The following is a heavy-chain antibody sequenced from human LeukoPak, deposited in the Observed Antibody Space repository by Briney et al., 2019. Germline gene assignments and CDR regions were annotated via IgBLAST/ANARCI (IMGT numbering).Heavy chain of an antibody. D-gene: IGHD2-2*03. J-gene: IGHJ3*02. CDR1: GLTFSSYW. Sequence: GGSLRLSCAASGLTFSSYWMHWVRQAPGKGLVWVSRINIDGSSTSYADSVKGRFTISRGNAKNTLYLQMNSLRAEDTAVYYCARVVGYGYCSSTSCPLDAFDIWGQGTMVTVSS. CDR3: ARVVGYGYCSSTSCPLDAFDI. CDR2: INIDGSST. V-gene: IGHV3-74*01.